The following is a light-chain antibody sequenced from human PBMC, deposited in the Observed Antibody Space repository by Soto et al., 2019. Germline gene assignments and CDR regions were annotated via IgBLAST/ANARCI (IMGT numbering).Light chain of an antibody. CDR3: SSFTSRSTFNYV. V-gene: IGLV2-18*02. CDR1: SGSIANNY. CDR2: EVS. Sequence: LTQPHSVSESPGKTLSISCTRSSGSIANNYVSWYQQYPGTAPKVMIYEVSSRPSGVSHRFSGSKSGNTASLTISGLQPEDEADYYCSSFTSRSTFNYVFGTGTKLTVL. J-gene: IGLJ1*01.